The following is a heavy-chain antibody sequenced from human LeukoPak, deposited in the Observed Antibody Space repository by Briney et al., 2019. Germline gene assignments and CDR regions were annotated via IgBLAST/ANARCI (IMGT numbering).Heavy chain of an antibody. J-gene: IGHJ6*02. Sequence: PSETLSLTCTVSGGSISSAGYSWSWLRQPPGKGLEWIGYIYHSGSTYYNPSLKSRVTISVDTSKNQFSLKLSSVTAADTAVYXXXXXXXXXXLEWFKSPGYYYYGMDVWGQGTTVTVSS. V-gene: IGHV4-30-2*02. CDR1: GGSISSAGYS. CDR3: XXXXXXXXLEWFKSPGYYYYGMDV. D-gene: IGHD3-3*01. CDR2: IYHSGST.